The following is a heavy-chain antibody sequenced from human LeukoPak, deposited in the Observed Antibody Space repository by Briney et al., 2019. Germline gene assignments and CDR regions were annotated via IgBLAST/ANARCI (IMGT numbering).Heavy chain of an antibody. J-gene: IGHJ4*02. CDR1: GGSISSYY. V-gene: IGHV4-59*12. CDR2: IYYSGST. Sequence: SETLSLTCTVSGGSISSYYWSWIRQPPGKGLEWIGYIYYSGSTNYNPSLKSRVTISVDTSKNQFSLKLSSVTAADTAVYYCAREVYSSSFPMFDYWGQGTLVTVSS. CDR3: AREVYSSSFPMFDY. D-gene: IGHD6-6*01.